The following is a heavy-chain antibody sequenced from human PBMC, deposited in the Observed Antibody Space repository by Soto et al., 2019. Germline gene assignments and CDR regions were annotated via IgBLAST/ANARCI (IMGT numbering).Heavy chain of an antibody. CDR2: IKEDGSVS. J-gene: IGHJ4*02. V-gene: IGHV3-7*01. CDR3: VRDYQNY. Sequence: GGSLRLSCAGSGFTFSSYWMSWVRQAPGKGLEWVASIKEDGSVSHYVDSVKGRFTISRDNAKNSLYLQMNNLRVEDTALYYCVRDYQNYWGRGTLVTVSS. CDR1: GFTFSSYW. D-gene: IGHD3-16*02.